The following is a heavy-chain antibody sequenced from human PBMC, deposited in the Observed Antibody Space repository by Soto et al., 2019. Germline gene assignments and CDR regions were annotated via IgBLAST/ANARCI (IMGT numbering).Heavy chain of an antibody. Sequence: SGPTLVNPTQTLTLTCTFSGFSLSTSGVGVGWIRQPPGKALEWLALIYWDDDKRYSPSLKSRLTITKDTSKNQVVLTMTNMDPVDTATYYCAHRRGWYDFPSPSSWFDPWGQGTLVTVSS. J-gene: IGHJ5*02. CDR3: AHRRGWYDFPSPSSWFDP. V-gene: IGHV2-5*02. CDR2: IYWDDDK. CDR1: GFSLSTSGVG. D-gene: IGHD3-3*01.